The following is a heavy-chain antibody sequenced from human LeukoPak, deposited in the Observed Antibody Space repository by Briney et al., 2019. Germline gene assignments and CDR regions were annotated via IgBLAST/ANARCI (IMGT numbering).Heavy chain of an antibody. V-gene: IGHV1-8*01. CDR2: MNPNSGNT. D-gene: IGHD3-10*01. J-gene: IGHJ3*02. CDR3: ARRKRTMVRGVIAAFDI. CDR1: GCTFTSYD. Sequence: GASVKVSCKASGCTFTSYDINWVRQTTGQGLEWMGWMNPNSGNTGYAQKFQGRVTMTRNTSISTAYMELSSLRSEDTAVYYCARRKRTMVRGVIAAFDIWGQGTMVTVSS.